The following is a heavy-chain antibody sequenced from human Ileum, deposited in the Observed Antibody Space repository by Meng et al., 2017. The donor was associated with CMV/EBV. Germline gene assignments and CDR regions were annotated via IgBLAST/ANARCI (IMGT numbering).Heavy chain of an antibody. CDR3: ARGVRVGTSREFYFDY. V-gene: IGHV1-2*02. CDR2: LNPKSDRA. Sequence: VRLVRCGAEGKRPGASVKVSCKASGYTFRGYYIQWVRQAPGQGLGWMGWLNPKSDRAKYAEKFQGRVTMTRDTSTSIVYMEMSSLRSDDTAVYYCARGVRVGTSREFYFDYWGQGTLVTVSS. CDR1: GYTFRGYY. D-gene: IGHD1-26*01. J-gene: IGHJ4*02.